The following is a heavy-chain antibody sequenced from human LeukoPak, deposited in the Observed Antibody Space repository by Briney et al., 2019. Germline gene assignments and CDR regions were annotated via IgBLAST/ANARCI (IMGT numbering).Heavy chain of an antibody. CDR2: INHSGST. J-gene: IGHJ4*02. CDR1: GGSISSGGYS. D-gene: IGHD1-1*01. V-gene: IGHV4-30-2*01. Sequence: SQTLSLTCAVSGGSISSGGYSWSWIRQPPGKGLEWIGYINHSGSTYYNPSLKSRVTISVDRSKNQFSLKLSSVTAADTAVYYCARGSSALDFDYWGQGTLVTVSS. CDR3: ARGSSALDFDY.